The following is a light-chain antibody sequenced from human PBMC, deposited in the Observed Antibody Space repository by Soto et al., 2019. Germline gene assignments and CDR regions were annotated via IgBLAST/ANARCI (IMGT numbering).Light chain of an antibody. CDR1: QSLLFSNGYNY. V-gene: IGKV2-28*01. CDR2: LGS. CDR3: MQALQTPIT. Sequence: DFVMTQSPLSLPVTPGEPASISCRSSQSLLFSNGYNYLDWYLQKPGQSPQLLIYLGSTRASGVPDRFSGRVSGTDFTLKISRVEAEDVGVYYCMQALQTPITFGQGTRLEIK. J-gene: IGKJ5*01.